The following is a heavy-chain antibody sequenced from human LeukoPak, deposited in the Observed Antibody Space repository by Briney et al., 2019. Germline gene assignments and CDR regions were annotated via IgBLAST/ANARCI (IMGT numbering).Heavy chain of an antibody. D-gene: IGHD2-2*01. CDR1: GFTFSSYA. V-gene: IGHV3-23*01. CDR2: ISGSGDST. Sequence: GGSLRLSCAASGFTFSSYAMSWVRQAPGKGLEWVSAISGSGDSTNYADSVKGRFTISRDNSKNTLYLQMNSLRAEDTAVYYCAKGLNPRFDFKVVLDGMDVWGQGTTVTVSS. CDR3: AKGLNPRFDFKVVLDGMDV. J-gene: IGHJ6*02.